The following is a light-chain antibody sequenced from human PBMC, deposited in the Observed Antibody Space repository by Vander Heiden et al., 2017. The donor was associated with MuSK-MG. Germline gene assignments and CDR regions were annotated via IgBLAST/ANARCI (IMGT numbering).Light chain of an antibody. CDR3: CSYAGNSVV. Sequence: QSALTQPRSVSGSPGQSVTIPCTGTSSDVGGYNYVSWYQQHPGKAPKLMVYAVSERPSGVPDRFSGSKSGNTASLTISGLQAEDEADYFCCSYAGNSVVFGGGTKLTVL. CDR2: AVS. V-gene: IGLV2-11*01. J-gene: IGLJ2*01. CDR1: SSDVGGYNY.